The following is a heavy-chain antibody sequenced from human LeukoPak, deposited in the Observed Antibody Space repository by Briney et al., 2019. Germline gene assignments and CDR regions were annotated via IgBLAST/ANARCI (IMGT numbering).Heavy chain of an antibody. Sequence: PSETLSLTCTVSGYSISSGYYWGCIRQPPGKGLEWIGSIYHSGSAYYNPSLKSRVTISVDTSKNQFSLKPSSVTAADTAVYYCARDQASGWYRWFDPWGQGTLVTVSS. J-gene: IGHJ5*02. CDR2: IYHSGSA. V-gene: IGHV4-38-2*02. D-gene: IGHD6-19*01. CDR3: ARDQASGWYRWFDP. CDR1: GYSISSGYY.